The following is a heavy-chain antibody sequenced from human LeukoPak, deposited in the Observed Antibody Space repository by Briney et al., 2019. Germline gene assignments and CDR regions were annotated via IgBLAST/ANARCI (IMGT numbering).Heavy chain of an antibody. Sequence: VATVKISCKVSGYTFTDYYMHWVQQAPGKGREWMGLVDPEDGATIYAEKFQGRVTITADTSTDTAYMELSSLRSEDTAVYYCATAQDPSLLPYYYYMDVWGKGTTVTVSS. J-gene: IGHJ6*03. CDR2: VDPEDGAT. CDR1: GYTFTDYY. V-gene: IGHV1-69-2*01. D-gene: IGHD2-15*01. CDR3: ATAQDPSLLPYYYYMDV.